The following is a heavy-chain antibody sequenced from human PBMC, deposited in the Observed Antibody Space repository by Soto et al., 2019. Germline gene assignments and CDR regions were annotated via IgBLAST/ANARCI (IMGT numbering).Heavy chain of an antibody. J-gene: IGHJ4*02. V-gene: IGHV4-31*03. CDR2: IYYSGST. D-gene: IGHD2-2*02. Sequence: SETLSLTCTVSGGSISSGGYYWSWIRQHPGKGLEWIGYIYYSGSTYYNPSLKSRVTISVDTSKNQFSLKLSSVTAADTAVYYCARSRVLPAAIRPGRYFDYWGQGTLVTVSS. CDR1: GGSISSGGYY. CDR3: ARSRVLPAAIRPGRYFDY.